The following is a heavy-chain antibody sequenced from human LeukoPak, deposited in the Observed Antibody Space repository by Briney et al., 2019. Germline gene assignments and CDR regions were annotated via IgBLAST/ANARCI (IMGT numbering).Heavy chain of an antibody. Sequence: SETLSLTCTVSGGSISSYYWSWVRQPAGKGLEWIGRIYGSGTTRYNPSLQSRVTMSVDVSKNQFSLKLTSMTAADTAVYFCARGMAEAYDYNWFDPWGQGILVTVSS. CDR3: ARGMAEAYDYNWFDP. V-gene: IGHV4-4*07. J-gene: IGHJ5*02. D-gene: IGHD5-12*01. CDR1: GGSISSYY. CDR2: IYGSGTT.